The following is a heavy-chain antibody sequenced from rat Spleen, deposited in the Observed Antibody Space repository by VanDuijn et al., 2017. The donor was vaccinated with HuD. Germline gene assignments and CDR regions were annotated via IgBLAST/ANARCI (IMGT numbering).Heavy chain of an antibody. CDR1: GFTFSNYY. CDR3: ARTGFAY. V-gene: IGHV5-25*01. Sequence: EVQLVESGGGLVQPGRSLKLSCTASGFTFSNYYMAWVRQAPTKGLEWVAYISTGGGNTYYRDSVKGRFTISRDNAKSTLYLQMKNLRSEDTAMYYCARTGFAYWGQGTLVTVSS. CDR2: ISTGGGNT. J-gene: IGHJ3*01.